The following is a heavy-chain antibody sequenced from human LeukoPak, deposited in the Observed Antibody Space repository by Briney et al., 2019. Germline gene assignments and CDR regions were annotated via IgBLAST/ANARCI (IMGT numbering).Heavy chain of an antibody. D-gene: IGHD2-2*01. CDR3: ARENQLQYYYYYMDV. CDR2: IYTSGST. J-gene: IGHJ6*03. CDR1: GGSISSGSYY. Sequence: PSETLSLTCTVSGGSISSGSYYWSWIRRPAGKGLEWIGRIYTSGSTNYNPSLKSRATISIDTSKNQFSLKLTSVTAADTAVYYCARENQLQYYYYYMDVWGKGTTVTVS. V-gene: IGHV4-61*02.